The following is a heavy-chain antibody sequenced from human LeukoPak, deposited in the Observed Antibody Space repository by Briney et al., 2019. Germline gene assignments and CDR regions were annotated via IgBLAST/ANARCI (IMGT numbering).Heavy chain of an antibody. CDR2: LDPNGCAT. Sequence: ASVKVSCKASGYTFTDYYIHWVPQLPGQGLEWVGVLDPNGCATSYGKMFQRRRTVTRDTSTTTAYLAVSSLRSEDTAIYYCARALCGGGCYTRHFDHWGQGTLVTVSS. CDR3: ARALCGGGCYTRHFDH. D-gene: IGHD2-21*02. J-gene: IGHJ4*02. V-gene: IGHV1-46*01. CDR1: GYTFTDYY.